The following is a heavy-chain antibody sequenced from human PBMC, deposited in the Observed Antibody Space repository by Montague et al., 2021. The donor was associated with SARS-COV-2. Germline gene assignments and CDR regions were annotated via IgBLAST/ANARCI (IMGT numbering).Heavy chain of an antibody. CDR1: GGSIIGYY. D-gene: IGHD5-18*01. J-gene: IGHJ2*01. CDR3: ARDFRLQLWQTNYYFGL. Sequence: SETLSLTCIVSGGSIIGYYWSWFRQPPGKGPVWIGNIYDTGNTNYDPSLKSRVTISEDTSKNQFSLMRTSVTAADTAVYYCARDFRLQLWQTNYYFGLWGRGTLVSVSS. CDR2: IYDTGNT. V-gene: IGHV4-59*01.